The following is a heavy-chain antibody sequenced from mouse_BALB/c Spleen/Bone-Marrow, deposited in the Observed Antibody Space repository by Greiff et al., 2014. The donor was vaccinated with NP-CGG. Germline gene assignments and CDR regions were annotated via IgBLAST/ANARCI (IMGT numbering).Heavy chain of an antibody. CDR1: GFNIKDTY. J-gene: IGHJ2*01. Sequence: EVKVEESGAELMKPGASVKLSCTASGFNIKDTYMHWVKQRPEQGLEWTGRIDPANGNTKYDPKFQGKATITADTSSNTAYLQLSSLTSEDTAVYYCALLYGNYDYWGQGTTLTVSS. V-gene: IGHV14-3*02. CDR2: IDPANGNT. CDR3: ALLYGNYDY. D-gene: IGHD2-10*02.